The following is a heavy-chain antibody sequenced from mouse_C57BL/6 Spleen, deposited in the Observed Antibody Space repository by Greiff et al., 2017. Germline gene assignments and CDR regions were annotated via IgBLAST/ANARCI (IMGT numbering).Heavy chain of an antibody. CDR1: GFNFKDYY. Sequence: EVQLQQSGAELVRPGASVKLSCTASGFNFKDYYMHWVKQRPEQGLEWIGRIDPGDGDTEYAPKFQGKATMTADTSSNTAYLQLSSLTSEDAAVYYGSTVYCGSGYFAYWGQGTPLTVSA. V-gene: IGHV14-1*01. D-gene: IGHD1-1*01. J-gene: IGHJ2*01. CDR3: STVYCGSGYFAY. CDR2: IDPGDGDT.